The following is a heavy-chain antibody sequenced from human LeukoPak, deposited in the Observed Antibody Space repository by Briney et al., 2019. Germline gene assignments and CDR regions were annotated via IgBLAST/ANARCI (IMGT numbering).Heavy chain of an antibody. CDR2: MNPNSGNT. V-gene: IGHV1-8*01. CDR3: ARGRRMVRGVRNYYYYGMDV. Sequence: ASVKVSCKASGYTFTSYDINWVRQATGQGLEWMGRMNPNSGNTGYAQKFQGRVTMTRNTSISTAYMELSSLGSEDTAVYYCARGRRMVRGVRNYYYYGMDVWGQGTTVTVSS. CDR1: GYTFTSYD. D-gene: IGHD3-10*01. J-gene: IGHJ6*02.